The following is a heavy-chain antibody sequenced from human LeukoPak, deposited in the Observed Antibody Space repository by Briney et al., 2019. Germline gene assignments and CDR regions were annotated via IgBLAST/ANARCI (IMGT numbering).Heavy chain of an antibody. CDR1: GGSISSYY. J-gene: IGHJ4*02. V-gene: IGHV4-4*07. CDR3: ARDWPTYYYDSSGYYFDY. CDR2: IYTSGST. Sequence: SETLSLTCTVSGGSISSYYWSWIRQPAGKGLEWIGRIYTSGSTNYNPSLKSRVTMSVDTSKNQFSLKLSSVTAADTAVYYCARDWPTYYYDSSGYYFDYWGQGTLVTVSS. D-gene: IGHD3-22*01.